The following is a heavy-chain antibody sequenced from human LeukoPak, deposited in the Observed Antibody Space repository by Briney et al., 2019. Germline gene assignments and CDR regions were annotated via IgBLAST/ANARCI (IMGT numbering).Heavy chain of an antibody. V-gene: IGHV3-7*01. CDR1: GFTFSSYW. J-gene: IGHJ4*02. CDR2: IKQDGSEK. CDR3: AGLATVTTFYYFDY. D-gene: IGHD4-17*01. Sequence: GGSLRLSXAASGFTFSSYWMSWVRQAPGKGLEWVANIKQDGSEKYYVDSVKGRFTISRGNAKNSLYLQMNSLRAEDTAVYYCAGLATVTTFYYFDYWGQGTLVTVSS.